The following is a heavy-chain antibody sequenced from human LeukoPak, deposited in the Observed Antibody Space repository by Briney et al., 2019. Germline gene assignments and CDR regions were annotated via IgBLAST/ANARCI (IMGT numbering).Heavy chain of an antibody. J-gene: IGHJ6*02. V-gene: IGHV3-53*04. CDR3: ARDPGGNSKNYYYYGMDV. Sequence: GGSLRLSCAASGFTVSSNYMSWVRQAPGKGLEWVSVIYSGGSTYYADSVKGRFTISRHNSKNTLYLQMNSLRAEDTAVYYCARDPGGNSKNYYYYGMDVWGQGTTVTVSS. D-gene: IGHD2-21*02. CDR1: GFTVSSNY. CDR2: IYSGGST.